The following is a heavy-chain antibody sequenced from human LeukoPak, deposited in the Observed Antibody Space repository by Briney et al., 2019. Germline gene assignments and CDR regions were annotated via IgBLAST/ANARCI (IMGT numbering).Heavy chain of an antibody. CDR3: ARGAGLRYFDSPPYYMDV. V-gene: IGHV1-46*03. D-gene: IGHD3-9*01. Sequence: ASVKVSCKASGYTFTSYYMHWVRQAPGQGLECMGIINPSGGSTSYAQKFQGRVTMTRDTSTSTVYMELSSLRSEDTAVYYCARGAGLRYFDSPPYYMDVWGKGTTVTVSS. CDR1: GYTFTSYY. CDR2: INPSGGST. J-gene: IGHJ6*03.